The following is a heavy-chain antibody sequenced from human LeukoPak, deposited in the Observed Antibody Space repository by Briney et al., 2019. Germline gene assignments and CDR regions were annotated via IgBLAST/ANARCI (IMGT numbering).Heavy chain of an antibody. V-gene: IGHV1-46*01. Sequence: ASVTVSCKASGYTFTSYYMHWVRQAPGQGLEWMGIINPSGGSTSYAQKFQGRVTMTRDTSTSTVYMELSSLRSEDTAVYYCARVAWEGSYCGGDCYPFDYWGQGTLVTVSS. CDR1: GYTFTSYY. J-gene: IGHJ4*02. D-gene: IGHD2-21*02. CDR2: INPSGGST. CDR3: ARVAWEGSYCGGDCYPFDY.